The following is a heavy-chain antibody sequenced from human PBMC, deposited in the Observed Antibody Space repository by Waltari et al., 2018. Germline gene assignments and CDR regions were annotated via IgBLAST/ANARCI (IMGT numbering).Heavy chain of an antibody. CDR2: IKDDGSEK. J-gene: IGHJ4*01. CDR1: VFVFKSFW. Sequence: YLVYSGGGLAQPGGSLRLACAASVFVFKSFWMTWVRQAPGRELQWVASIKDDGSEKFYVDSVRGRFTISRDNARQSVFLQMDFLSVEDTATYYCQEGHYSDRWGQGTLVTVSS. CDR3: QEGHYSDR. V-gene: IGHV3-7*01. D-gene: IGHD2-21*01.